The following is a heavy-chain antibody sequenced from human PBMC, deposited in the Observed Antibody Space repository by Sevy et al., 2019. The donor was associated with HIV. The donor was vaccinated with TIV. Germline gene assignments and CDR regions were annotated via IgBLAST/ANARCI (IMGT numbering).Heavy chain of an antibody. Sequence: SETLSLTCAVSGVSVSSDTYYWSWIRQPPGKGLEWIGYVYHTGSTNYSPSFKSRVTISVDTSKNQFSLRLFSVAAAERAVYYCAREPYFFDKSGYYWDYWGQGALVTVSS. CDR1: GVSVSSDTYY. CDR2: VYHTGST. CDR3: AREPYFFDKSGYYWDY. V-gene: IGHV4-61*01. D-gene: IGHD3-22*01. J-gene: IGHJ4*02.